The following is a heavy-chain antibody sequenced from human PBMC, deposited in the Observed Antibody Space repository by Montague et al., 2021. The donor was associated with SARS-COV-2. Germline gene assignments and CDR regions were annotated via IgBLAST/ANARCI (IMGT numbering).Heavy chain of an antibody. V-gene: IGHV4-4*02. D-gene: IGHD4-11*01. CDR1: GVSITSTNW. CDR3: AGKVLTVPADY. J-gene: IGHJ4*02. CDR2: ISYGGIA. Sequence: SETLSLTCAVSGVSITSTNWWSLVRQHPGKGLEWIGEISYGGIATYNPSLKSRATISMDRSRSLFSLKLSSVTAADTAIYYCAGKVLTVPADYWGQGTLVTVS.